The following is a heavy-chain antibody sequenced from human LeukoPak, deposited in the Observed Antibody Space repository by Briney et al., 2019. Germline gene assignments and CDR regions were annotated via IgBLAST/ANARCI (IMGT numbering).Heavy chain of an antibody. V-gene: IGHV4-38-2*02. J-gene: IGHJ4*02. CDR3: ARDSYSSSWHFDY. CDR2: IYHSGST. CDR1: GYSISSGYY. Sequence: PSETLSLTCAVSGYSISSGYYWGWLRQPPGKGLEWIGSIYHSGSTYYIPSLKSRVTISVDTSKNQFSLKLSSVTAADTAVYYCARDSYSSSWHFDYWGQGTLVTVSS. D-gene: IGHD6-13*01.